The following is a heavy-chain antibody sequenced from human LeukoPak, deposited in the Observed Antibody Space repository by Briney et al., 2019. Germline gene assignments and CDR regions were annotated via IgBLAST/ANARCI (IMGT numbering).Heavy chain of an antibody. CDR2: ISYDGSNK. CDR1: GFTFSSYG. J-gene: IGHJ3*02. V-gene: IGHV3-30*18. CDR3: AKDDDFWSGHDAFDI. D-gene: IGHD3-3*01. Sequence: PGRFLRLSCAASGFTFSSYGIHWVRQAPGKGLEWVAVISYDGSNKYYADSVKGRFTISRDNSKNTLYLQMNSLRAEDTAMYYCAKDDDFWSGHDAFDIWGQGTMVTVSS.